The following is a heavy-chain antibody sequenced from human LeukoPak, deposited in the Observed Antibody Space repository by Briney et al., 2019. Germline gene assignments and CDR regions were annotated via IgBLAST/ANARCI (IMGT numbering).Heavy chain of an antibody. D-gene: IGHD6-19*01. J-gene: IGHJ5*02. V-gene: IGHV3-48*03. CDR3: VRDHSGWSLDP. Sequence: GGSLRLSCAASGFPFSSYEMNWVRQAPGKGLEWVSYISSSGNAIYYADSVKGRFTISRDNAKNSLYLQMNSLRAEDTAVYYCVRDHSGWSLDPWGQGTLVTVSS. CDR2: ISSSGNAI. CDR1: GFPFSSYE.